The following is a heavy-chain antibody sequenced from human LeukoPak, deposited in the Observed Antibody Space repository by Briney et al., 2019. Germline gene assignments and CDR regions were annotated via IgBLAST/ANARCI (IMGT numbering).Heavy chain of an antibody. J-gene: IGHJ5*02. D-gene: IGHD3-10*01. Sequence: SETLSLTCTVSGGSISRYYWSWIRQPPGKGLECMGYIYYSVSTNYNPSLKSRVTISVDTSKNPFSLKLSSVNGAERAVYYCARATDMVRGVISWFAPWGQGTLVTVSS. V-gene: IGHV4-59*01. CDR2: IYYSVST. CDR3: ARATDMVRGVISWFAP. CDR1: GGSISRYY.